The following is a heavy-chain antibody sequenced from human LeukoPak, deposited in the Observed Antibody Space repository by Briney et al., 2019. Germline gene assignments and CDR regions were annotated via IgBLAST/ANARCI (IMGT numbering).Heavy chain of an antibody. CDR3: ARSSGWSYYFDY. Sequence: SETLSLTCAVYGGSFSGYYWSWIRQPPGKGLEWIGEINHSGSTNYNPSLKSRVTISVDTSKNQFSLRLSSVTAADTAVYYCARSSGWSYYFDYWGQGTLVTVSS. CDR2: INHSGST. J-gene: IGHJ4*02. D-gene: IGHD6-19*01. V-gene: IGHV4-34*01. CDR1: GGSFSGYY.